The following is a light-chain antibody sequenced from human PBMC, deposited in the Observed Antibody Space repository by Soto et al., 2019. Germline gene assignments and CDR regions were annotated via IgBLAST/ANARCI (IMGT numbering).Light chain of an antibody. J-gene: IGKJ5*01. Sequence: EIVLTQSPATLSLSPGERATLSCRASQSVSSYLAWYQQKPGQAPRLLIYDASNRATGIPARFSGSGSGTDFTLPISSLEPEDFAVYYCQQRTNWPPIPCGQGPRLEIK. CDR2: DAS. CDR1: QSVSSY. V-gene: IGKV3-11*01. CDR3: QQRTNWPPIP.